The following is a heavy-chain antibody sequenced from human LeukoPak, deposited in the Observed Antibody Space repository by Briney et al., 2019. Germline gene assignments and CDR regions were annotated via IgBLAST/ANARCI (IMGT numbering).Heavy chain of an antibody. CDR3: ATQELVPAALNAFDI. J-gene: IGHJ3*02. Sequence: PSETLSLTCSVSGGSISSYSWSWIRQPPGKGLEWIGYLYESGTTNYKASLKIRVTMSVDTSKNHFSLRLSSVTAADTAVYYCATQELVPAALNAFDIWGQGTLVTVSS. V-gene: IGHV4-59*08. CDR1: GGSISSYS. D-gene: IGHD2-2*01. CDR2: LYESGTT.